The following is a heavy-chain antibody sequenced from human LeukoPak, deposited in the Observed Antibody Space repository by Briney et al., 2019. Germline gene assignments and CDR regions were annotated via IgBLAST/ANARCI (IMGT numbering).Heavy chain of an antibody. CDR3: ARSGYSGYENDAFDI. Sequence: GASVKVSCKASGYTFTGYYIHWVRQAPGQGLEWMGWINPNSGGTISAQKFQGRVTMTRDTSISAAYMELSRLRSDDTAMYYCARSGYSGYENDAFDIWGQGTMVTVSS. J-gene: IGHJ3*02. V-gene: IGHV1-2*02. D-gene: IGHD5-12*01. CDR1: GYTFTGYY. CDR2: INPNSGGT.